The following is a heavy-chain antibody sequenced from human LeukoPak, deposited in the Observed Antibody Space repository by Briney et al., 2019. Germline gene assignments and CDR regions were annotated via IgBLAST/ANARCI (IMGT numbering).Heavy chain of an antibody. D-gene: IGHD6-13*01. CDR1: GFTYSSYE. V-gene: IGHV3-48*03. CDR2: ISSNGSTI. CDR3: AREEEDSSSWFPPPSNRFDP. J-gene: IGHJ5*02. Sequence: GGSLRLSCAASGFTYSSYEMNWLRQAPGKGLEWFSYISSNGSTIYYAESVKGRFTISRDNAKNSIELQMNSLRAEDTAVYYCAREEEDSSSWFPPPSNRFDPWGQGTLVTVSS.